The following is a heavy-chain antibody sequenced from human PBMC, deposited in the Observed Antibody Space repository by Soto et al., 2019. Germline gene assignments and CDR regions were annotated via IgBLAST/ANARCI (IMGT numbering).Heavy chain of an antibody. V-gene: IGHV6-1*01. CDR1: GDSVSSNSAA. Sequence: SQTLSLTCVISGDSVSSNSAAWDWIRQSPSRGLEWLGRTYYRSKWYNDYAVSVKSRITINPDTSKNQFSLQLNSVTPEDTAVYYCARDRGTDQLLYYYYGMDVWGQGTTVTVSS. CDR3: ARDRGTDQLLYYYYGMDV. CDR2: TYYRSKWYN. D-gene: IGHD2-2*02. J-gene: IGHJ6*02.